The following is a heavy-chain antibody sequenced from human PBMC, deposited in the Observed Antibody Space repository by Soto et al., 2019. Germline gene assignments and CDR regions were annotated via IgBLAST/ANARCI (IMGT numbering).Heavy chain of an antibody. J-gene: IGHJ5*02. Sequence: ASVNVSFKSSGYTFTSYYINWVRQATGQGLEWMGWMNPNSGNTGYAQKFQGRVTMTRNTSISTAYMELSSLRSEDTAVYYCARGRRSPYIFWFDPWGQGTLVTVSS. CDR2: MNPNSGNT. V-gene: IGHV1-8*01. D-gene: IGHD2-21*01. CDR1: GYTFTSYY. CDR3: ARGRRSPYIFWFDP.